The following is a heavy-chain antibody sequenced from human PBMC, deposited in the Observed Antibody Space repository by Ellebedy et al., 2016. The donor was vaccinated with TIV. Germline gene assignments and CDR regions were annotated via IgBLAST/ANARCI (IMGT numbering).Heavy chain of an antibody. CDR3: ARNLQYTKYGMDV. V-gene: IGHV3-11*03. Sequence: GESLKISCSASGFSFSGFYMTWIRQAPGKGLEWIAYISNSGTYTKYADSVNGRFTVSRDNADNSLYLEMNSLRVDDTAVYYWARNLQYTKYGMDVWGQGTTVIVSS. CDR1: GFSFSGFY. CDR2: ISNSGTYT. J-gene: IGHJ6*02. D-gene: IGHD5-24*01.